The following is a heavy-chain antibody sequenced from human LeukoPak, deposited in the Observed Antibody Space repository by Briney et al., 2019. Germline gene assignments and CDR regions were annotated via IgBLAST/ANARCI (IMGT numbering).Heavy chain of an antibody. CDR3: ARHAYYDFWSQGAGVNWFDP. Sequence: SETLSLTCAVYGGSFSGYYWSWIRQPPGKGLEWIEEINHSGSTNYNPSLKSRVTISVGTSKNQFSLKLSSVTAADTAVYYCARHAYYDFWSQGAGVNWFDPWGQGTLVTVSS. V-gene: IGHV4-34*01. D-gene: IGHD3-3*01. J-gene: IGHJ5*02. CDR2: INHSGST. CDR1: GGSFSGYY.